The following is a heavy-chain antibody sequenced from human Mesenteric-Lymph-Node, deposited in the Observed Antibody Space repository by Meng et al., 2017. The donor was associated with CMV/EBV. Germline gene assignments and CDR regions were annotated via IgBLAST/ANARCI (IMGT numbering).Heavy chain of an antibody. CDR1: GFNFNTHW. CDR2: INSDGFGT. Sequence: GESLKISCAASGFNFNTHWMHWVRQAPGKGLVWVSRINSDGFGTYYADSVKGRLTISRDNAKNTLYLQMNSLRAEDTAVFYCVRGGDSWNRDYWFDPWGRGTLVTVSS. CDR3: VRGGDSWNRDYWFDP. J-gene: IGHJ5*02. D-gene: IGHD1-26*01. V-gene: IGHV3-74*01.